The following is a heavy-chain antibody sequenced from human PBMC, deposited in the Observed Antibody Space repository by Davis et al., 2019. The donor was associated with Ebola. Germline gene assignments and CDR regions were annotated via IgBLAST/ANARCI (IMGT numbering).Heavy chain of an antibody. D-gene: IGHD1-1*01. CDR1: GFTFGSYA. J-gene: IGHJ5*02. CDR2: ISYDGNEK. Sequence: GESLKISCAASGFTFGSYAMHWVRQAPGKGLEWVAVISYDGNEKYHADTVKGRFTISRDNSKNTLYLQMNSLRVEDTAVYHCVKKGRLVPGNSWFDAWGQGTLVTVSS. V-gene: IGHV3-30-3*02. CDR3: VKKGRLVPGNSWFDA.